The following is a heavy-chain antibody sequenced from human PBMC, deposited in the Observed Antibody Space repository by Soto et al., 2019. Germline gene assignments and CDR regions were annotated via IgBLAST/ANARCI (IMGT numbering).Heavy chain of an antibody. CDR3: AKGSYYDTSGYSH. CDR1: GVTFSSYA. Sequence: GSLRLSCAASGVTFSSYAMSWVRQAPVKGLEWVSAISGSGGSTYYADSVKGRFTISRDNSKNTLYLQMNSLRAEDTAVYYCAKGSYYDTSGYSHWGQGILITVSS. CDR2: ISGSGGST. V-gene: IGHV3-23*01. D-gene: IGHD3-22*01. J-gene: IGHJ1*01.